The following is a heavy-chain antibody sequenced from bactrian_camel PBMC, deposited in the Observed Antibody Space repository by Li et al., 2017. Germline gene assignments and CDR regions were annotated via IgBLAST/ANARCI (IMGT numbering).Heavy chain of an antibody. V-gene: IGHV3S25*01. CDR2: INSDGGTT. CDR3: VAHHDD. J-gene: IGHJ4*01. Sequence: QLVESGGGSVQAGGGSLSLSCAASGSATDSRCMAWFRQAPGKGLEWVSTINSDGGTTYYADSVKGRWTTSRDNAKNTVYLQMNSLKSEDTALYYCVAHHDDWGQGTQVTVS. CDR1: GSATDSRC.